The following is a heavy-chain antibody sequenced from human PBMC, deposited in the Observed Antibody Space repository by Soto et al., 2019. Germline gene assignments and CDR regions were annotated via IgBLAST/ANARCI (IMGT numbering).Heavy chain of an antibody. D-gene: IGHD6-6*01. V-gene: IGHV5-51*01. CDR1: GYSFTSYW. CDR2: IYPGDSDT. J-gene: IGHJ6*02. CDR3: ARLGSSSSVVSYYYYYGMDV. Sequence: GESLKISCKGSGYSFTSYWIGWVRQMPGKGLEWMGIIYPGDSDTRYSPSFQGQVTISADKSISTAYLQWSSLKASDTAMYYCARLGSSSSVVSYYYYYGMDVWGQGTTVTVSS.